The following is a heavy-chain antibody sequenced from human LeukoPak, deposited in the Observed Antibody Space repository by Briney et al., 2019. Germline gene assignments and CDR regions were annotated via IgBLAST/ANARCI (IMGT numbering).Heavy chain of an antibody. D-gene: IGHD2-15*01. CDR3: ARADCSGGSCYDFDY. CDR1: GYTFTNSY. CDR2: ITPSRADT. V-gene: IGHV1-46*01. J-gene: IGHJ4*02. Sequence: ASVKVSCKASGYTFTNSYMHWVRQAPGQGLEWMGIITPSRADTNYAKKFQGRVTMTRDTSTSTVYMELSSLRPEDTAVYYCARADCSGGSCYDFDYWGQGTLVTVSS.